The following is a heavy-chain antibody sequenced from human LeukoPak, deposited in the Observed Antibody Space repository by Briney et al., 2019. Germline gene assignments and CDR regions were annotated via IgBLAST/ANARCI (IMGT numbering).Heavy chain of an antibody. V-gene: IGHV4-4*02. CDR1: GGSISSSNW. J-gene: IGHJ4*02. D-gene: IGHD1-26*01. Sequence: PSGTLSLTCAVSGGSISSSNWWSWVRQPPGKGLEWIGSIYYSGSTYYNPSLKSRVTISVDTSKNQFSLKLSSVTAADTAVHYCARTPQVGSSLGWGQGTLVTVSS. CDR2: IYYSGST. CDR3: ARTPQVGSSLG.